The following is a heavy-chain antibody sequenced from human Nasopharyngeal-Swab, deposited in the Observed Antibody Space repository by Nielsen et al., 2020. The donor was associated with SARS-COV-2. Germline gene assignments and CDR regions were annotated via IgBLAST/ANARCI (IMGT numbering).Heavy chain of an antibody. J-gene: IGHJ4*02. V-gene: IGHV5-51*01. CDR1: GYNFAIYW. D-gene: IGHD6-6*01. CDR2: IYPGDSDT. CDR3: ARHSYSSSLAPFDY. Sequence: KVSCKGSGYNFAIYWIGWVRQMPGKGLEWMGIIYPGDSDTRYSPSFQGHVTISTDESISTAYLQWNSLEASDTAMYYCARHSYSSSLAPFDYWGQETLVTVSS.